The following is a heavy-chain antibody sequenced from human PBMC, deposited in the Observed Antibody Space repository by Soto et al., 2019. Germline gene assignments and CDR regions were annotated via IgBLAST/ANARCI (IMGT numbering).Heavy chain of an antibody. CDR3: ARGTPHFDYLLSYALDI. J-gene: IGHJ3*02. D-gene: IGHD3-9*01. Sequence: EVQLLESGGGLVQPGGSLRLSCAATGFTFTNFAMSWVRQAPGEGLQCVSSISSNTYNTYYADSVRGRFTISRDNSENTLYLQMNTLTAEDTAVYFCARGTPHFDYLLSYALDIWGQGTKVTVSS. CDR2: ISSNTYNT. CDR1: GFTFTNFA. V-gene: IGHV3-23*01.